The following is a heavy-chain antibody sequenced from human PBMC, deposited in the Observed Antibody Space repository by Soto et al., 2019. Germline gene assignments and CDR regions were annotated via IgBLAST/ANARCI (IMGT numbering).Heavy chain of an antibody. CDR2: ISAYNYNT. CDR1: GYAFTCYG. J-gene: IGHJ5*02. CDR3: ARVVGALGHWFDP. V-gene: IGHV1-18*01. Sequence: APVNLSSKAPGYAFTCYGLSWVRQAPGQGLEWMGRISAYNYNTNYAQKLQGRVTMTTDTSTSTAYMELRSLRSDDTAVYYCARVVGALGHWFDPWGQGTLVTVSS. D-gene: IGHD1-26*01.